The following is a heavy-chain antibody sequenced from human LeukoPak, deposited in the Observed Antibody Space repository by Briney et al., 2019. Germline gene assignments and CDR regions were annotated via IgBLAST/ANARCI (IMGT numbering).Heavy chain of an antibody. CDR2: IYSGGST. Sequence: GGSLRLSCVASGFTFSNFAMSWVRQAPGKGLEWVSVIYSGGSTYYADSVKGRFTISRDNSKNTLYLQMNSLRAEDTAVYYCAVNAITIFGLDYWGQGTLVTVSS. CDR1: GFTFSNFA. CDR3: AVNAITIFGLDY. D-gene: IGHD3-3*01. J-gene: IGHJ4*02. V-gene: IGHV3-53*01.